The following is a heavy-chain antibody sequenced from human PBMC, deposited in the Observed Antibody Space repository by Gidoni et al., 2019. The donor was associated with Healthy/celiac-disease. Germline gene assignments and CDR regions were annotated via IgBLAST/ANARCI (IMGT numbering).Heavy chain of an antibody. CDR2: ISYDGSNK. CDR3: AKAGYDYGDGVYFDY. V-gene: IGHV3-30*18. CDR1: GFTFSSYG. Sequence: QVQLVESGGGVVKPGRSLRLSCAASGFTFSSYGMHWVRQAPGKGLEWGAVISYDGSNKYYADSVKGRFTISRDNSKNTLYLQMNSLRAEDTAVYYCAKAGYDYGDGVYFDYWGQGTLVTVSS. D-gene: IGHD4-17*01. J-gene: IGHJ4*02.